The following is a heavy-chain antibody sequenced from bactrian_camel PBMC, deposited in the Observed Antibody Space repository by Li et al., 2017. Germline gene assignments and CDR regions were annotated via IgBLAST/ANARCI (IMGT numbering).Heavy chain of an antibody. Sequence: VQLVESGGGSVQAGGSLRLSCAASGYTYSTYLMGWFRRAPGKEREGVAYLNIYAANTVSHEDSVVGRFTISVDNAKNMLYLQMNNLKPEDTAVYYCAASIFPGGQCGPGTQVTVS. J-gene: IGHJ4*01. D-gene: IGHD1*01. V-gene: IGHV3S35*01. CDR1: GYTYSTYL. CDR2: LNIYAANTV.